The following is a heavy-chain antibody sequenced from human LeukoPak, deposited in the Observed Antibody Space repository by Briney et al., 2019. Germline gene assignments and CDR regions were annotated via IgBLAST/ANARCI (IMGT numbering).Heavy chain of an antibody. D-gene: IGHD4-17*01. Sequence: PSETLSLTCTVSGGPISSSSYYWGWIRQPPGKGLEWIGSIYYSGNTYYNPSLKSRVTISVDTSKNQFSLKLSSVTAADTAVYYCATIGDYYYYYGMDVRGQGTTVTVSS. CDR1: GGPISSSSYY. V-gene: IGHV4-39*01. CDR3: ATIGDYYYYYGMDV. J-gene: IGHJ6*02. CDR2: IYYSGNT.